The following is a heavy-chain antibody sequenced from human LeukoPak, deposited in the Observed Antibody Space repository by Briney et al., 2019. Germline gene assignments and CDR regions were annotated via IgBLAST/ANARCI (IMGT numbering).Heavy chain of an antibody. CDR1: RFTFSNYV. CDR3: ASDPGYRTLEYYFDY. V-gene: IGHV3-30*03. Sequence: GGSLRLSCAASRFTFSNYVMHWVRQAPGKGLEWVAVISYDGSNKYYADSVKGRFTISRDNSKNTLYLQMNGLRAEDTAVYYCASDPGYRTLEYYFDYWGQGTLVTVSS. CDR2: ISYDGSNK. J-gene: IGHJ4*02. D-gene: IGHD1-14*01.